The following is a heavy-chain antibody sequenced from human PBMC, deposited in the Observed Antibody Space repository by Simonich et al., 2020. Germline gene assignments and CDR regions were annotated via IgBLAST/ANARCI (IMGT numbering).Heavy chain of an antibody. D-gene: IGHD3-16*01. CDR1: GFTFSSYS. V-gene: IGHV3-21*01. CDR3: AREQARGGAFDI. Sequence: EVQLVESGGGLVKPGGSLRLSCAASGFTFSSYSMTWVRQAPEKGLGWVSSMISSSTYIYYADSVKGRVTSARDNAKNSMYLQMNSRRAEDTAVYYCAREQARGGAFDIWGQGTMVTVSS. J-gene: IGHJ3*02. CDR2: MISSSTYI.